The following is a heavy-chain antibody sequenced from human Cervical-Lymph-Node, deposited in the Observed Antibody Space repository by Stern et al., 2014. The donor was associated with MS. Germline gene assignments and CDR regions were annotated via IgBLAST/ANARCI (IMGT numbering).Heavy chain of an antibody. V-gene: IGHV1-69*01. J-gene: IGHJ6*02. CDR3: ARGASSASCYKHGVDV. D-gene: IGHD3-10*01. CDR1: GATFDTYA. CDR2: IFPVFGTP. Sequence: VQLLESGAEVKQPGSSVKVSCKASGATFDTYAISWVRQAPGQGLEWMAGIFPVFGTPTYAQKFKGRVTLTADESTTTDYLELSSLKPEYTAVYYCARGASSASCYKHGVDVWGQGTTVTVSS.